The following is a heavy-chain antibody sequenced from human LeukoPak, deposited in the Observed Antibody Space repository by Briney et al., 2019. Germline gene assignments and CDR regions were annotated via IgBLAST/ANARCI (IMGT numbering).Heavy chain of an antibody. CDR3: AKDLLGYSSSFPFDY. Sequence: GGSLRLSCAASGFTFSSYAMHWVRQAPGKGLEWVAVISYDGSNKYYADSVKGRFTISRDNSKNTLYLQMNSLRAEDTAVYYCAKDLLGYSSSFPFDYWGQGTLVTVSS. CDR2: ISYDGSNK. V-gene: IGHV3-30-3*01. J-gene: IGHJ4*02. D-gene: IGHD6-6*01. CDR1: GFTFSSYA.